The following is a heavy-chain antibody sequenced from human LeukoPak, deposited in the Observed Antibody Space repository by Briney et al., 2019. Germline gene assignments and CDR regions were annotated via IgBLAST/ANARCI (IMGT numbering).Heavy chain of an antibody. D-gene: IGHD3-22*01. CDR1: GFTFDDYA. J-gene: IGHJ3*02. Sequence: PGGSLRLSCAASGFTFDDYAMHWVRQAPGKGLEWVSGISWNSGSIGYADSVKGRFTISRDNAKNSLYLQMNSLRAEDTALYYCAKGYYYDSSGYYFLIDAFDIWGQGTMVTVSS. CDR3: AKGYYYDSSGYYFLIDAFDI. CDR2: ISWNSGSI. V-gene: IGHV3-9*01.